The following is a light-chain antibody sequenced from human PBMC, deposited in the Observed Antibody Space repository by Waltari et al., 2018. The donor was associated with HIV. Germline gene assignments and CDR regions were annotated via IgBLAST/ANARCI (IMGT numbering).Light chain of an antibody. V-gene: IGKV1-6*01. J-gene: IGKJ3*01. CDR3: LQDGSFPLT. CDR2: AAS. Sequence: AIQMTQSPPSLTASVGDRVTITCGASQGIGNDLGWYQQKSGRAPKVLIYAASTLQSWVPSRFSGSRSGTDVTLTISSLHPEDSATYYCLQDGSFPLTFGPGTKVDV. CDR1: QGIGND.